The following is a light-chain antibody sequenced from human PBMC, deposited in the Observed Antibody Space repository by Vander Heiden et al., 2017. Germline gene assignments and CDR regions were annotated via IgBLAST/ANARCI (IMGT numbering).Light chain of an antibody. CDR3: VLYMGSGICV. J-gene: IGLJ3*02. CDR2: STN. V-gene: IGLV8-61*01. CDR1: SGSVSTSSY. Sequence: QTVVTQEPSFSVSPGGTVTLTCGLSSGSVSTSSYPSWYQQTPGQAPRTLIYSTNPRSSGVPDRFSGSILGNKAALTITGAQADDESDYYCVLYMGSGICVFGGGTKLTVL.